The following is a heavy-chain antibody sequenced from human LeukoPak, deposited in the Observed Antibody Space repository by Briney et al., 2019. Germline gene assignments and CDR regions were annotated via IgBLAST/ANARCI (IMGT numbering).Heavy chain of an antibody. J-gene: IGHJ4*02. Sequence: PSETLSLTCTVSGGSISSYYWSWIRQPPGKGLEWIGYIYYSGSTNYNPSLKSRVTISVDTTKNQFSLKLSSVTAADTAVYYCARGDSSGWISRFWGQGTLVTVSS. CDR3: ARGDSSGWISRF. CDR2: IYYSGST. V-gene: IGHV4-59*08. D-gene: IGHD6-19*01. CDR1: GGSISSYY.